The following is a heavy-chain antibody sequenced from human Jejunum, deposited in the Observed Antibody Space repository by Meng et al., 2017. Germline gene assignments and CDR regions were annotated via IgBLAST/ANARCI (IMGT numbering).Heavy chain of an antibody. D-gene: IGHD1-14*01. Sequence: QVDAQQWGAGLFTPSETLSLTCAVYGGSSSGFYLSWIRQPPGKGLEWIGEIHPSGSTDYNPSLKSRLTISLDTSKNQFSLSLNSATAADTGIYYCTRGTDRAKSGDYWGQGTLVTVSS. J-gene: IGHJ4*02. CDR3: TRGTDRAKSGDY. CDR1: GGSSSGFY. V-gene: IGHV4-34*01. CDR2: IHPSGST.